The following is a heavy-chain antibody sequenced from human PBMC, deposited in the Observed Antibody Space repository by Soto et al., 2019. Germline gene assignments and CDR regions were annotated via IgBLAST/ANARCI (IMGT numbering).Heavy chain of an antibody. Sequence: SETLSITCAVYGGSFSGYYWSWIRQPPGKGLEWIGEINHSGSTNYNPSLKSRVTISVDTSKNQFSLKLSSVTAADTAVYYCARVAVAGIRPGLDYWGQGTLVTVSS. CDR2: INHSGST. J-gene: IGHJ4*02. CDR3: ARVAVAGIRPGLDY. D-gene: IGHD6-19*01. V-gene: IGHV4-34*01. CDR1: GGSFSGYY.